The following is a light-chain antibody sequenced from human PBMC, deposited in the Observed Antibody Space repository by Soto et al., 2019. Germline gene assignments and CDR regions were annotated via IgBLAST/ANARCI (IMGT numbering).Light chain of an antibody. CDR1: QSVNNN. CDR3: QQYNNWPPTWT. J-gene: IGKJ1*01. CDR2: GAS. V-gene: IGKV3-15*01. Sequence: ERVMTQSPATLSVSPGDRATLSCRASQSVNNNLAWYQQKPGQAPRLLIYGASTRATGIPARFSGSGSGTEFTLTISSLQSEDFAVYYCQQYNNWPPTWTFGQGTKVDIK.